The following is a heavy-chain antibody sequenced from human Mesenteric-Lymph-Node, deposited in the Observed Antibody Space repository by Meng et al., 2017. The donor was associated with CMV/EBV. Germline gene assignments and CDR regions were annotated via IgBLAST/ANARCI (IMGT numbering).Heavy chain of an antibody. D-gene: IGHD3-9*01. V-gene: IGHV4-34*01. CDR1: GGSFSGYY. CDR2: INHSGST. Sequence: QMQVRQCGQGLLKPSETLSVTCAVYGGSFSGYYWNWIRQSPEKGLEWIGEINHSGSTTYNPSFTSRIIISVDTSMNQISLNMSSVTAADTAVYYCARGSSYDILTGYFDYWGQGALVTVSS. J-gene: IGHJ4*02. CDR3: ARGSSYDILTGYFDY.